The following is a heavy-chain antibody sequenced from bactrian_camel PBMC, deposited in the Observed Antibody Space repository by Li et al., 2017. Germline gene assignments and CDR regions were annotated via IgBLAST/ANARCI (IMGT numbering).Heavy chain of an antibody. CDR1: VDRGTLYC. V-gene: IGHV3S26*01. CDR3: AARRSVGLCSFGNDDY. J-gene: IGHJ4*01. D-gene: IGHD2*01. Sequence: HVQLVESGGGSVQAGESLRLSCTASVDRGTLYCMGWFRQAPGKAREGIAVAAIDVDGGASYADSTKGRFVISRDNVKNTLYLQMNTLEPEDTAMYVCAARRSVGLCSFGNDDYWGQGTQVTVS. CDR2: AIDVDGGA.